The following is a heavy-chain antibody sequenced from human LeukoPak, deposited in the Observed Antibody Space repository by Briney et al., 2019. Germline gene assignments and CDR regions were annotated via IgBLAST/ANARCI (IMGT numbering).Heavy chain of an antibody. V-gene: IGHV3-21*01. CDR3: ARDPAALVRGDADY. J-gene: IGHJ4*02. CDR2: ISSSSSSYI. Sequence: PGGSLRLSCAASGFTFSSYSMNWVRQAPGKGLEWVSSISSSSSSYIYYADSVKGRFTISRDNAKNSLYLQMNSLRAEDTAVYYCARDPAALVRGDADYWGQGTLVTVSS. CDR1: GFTFSSYS. D-gene: IGHD3-10*01.